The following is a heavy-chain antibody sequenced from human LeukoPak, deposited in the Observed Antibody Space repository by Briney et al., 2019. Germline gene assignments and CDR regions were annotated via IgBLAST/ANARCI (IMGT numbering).Heavy chain of an antibody. V-gene: IGHV3-23*01. CDR2: IRGSGGST. CDR3: ANRGKYCSSTSCLGSAQVDY. CDR1: GFTFSSYA. J-gene: IGHJ4*02. Sequence: GGSLRLSCAASGFTFSSYAMSWVRQAPGKGLEWVSTIRGSGGSTYYADSVKGRFTISRDNSKNTLYLQMNSLRAEDTAVYYCANRGKYCSSTSCLGSAQVDYWGQGTLVTVSS. D-gene: IGHD2-2*01.